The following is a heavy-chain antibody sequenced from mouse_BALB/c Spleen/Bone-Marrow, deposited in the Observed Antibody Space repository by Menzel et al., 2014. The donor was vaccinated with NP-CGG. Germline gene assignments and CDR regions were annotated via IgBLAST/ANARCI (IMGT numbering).Heavy chain of an antibody. V-gene: IGHV1-4*01. CDR3: ARSAYYRSLFAY. CDR1: GYTFTSYT. D-gene: IGHD2-14*01. J-gene: IGHJ3*01. CDR2: INPSSGYA. Sequence: VKLMESGAELARPGASVKMSCKASGYTFTSYTMHWVKQRPGQGLEWIGYINPSSGYANYNQKFKDKATLTADKSSSTAYMQRSSLTSEDSAVYYCARSAYYRSLFAYWGQGTLVTVSA.